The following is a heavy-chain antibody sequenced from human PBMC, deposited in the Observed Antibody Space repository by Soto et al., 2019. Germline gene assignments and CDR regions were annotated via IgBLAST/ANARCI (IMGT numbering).Heavy chain of an antibody. D-gene: IGHD6-13*01. V-gene: IGHV1-69*13. Sequence: SVKVSCKASGGTFSSYAISWVRQAPGQGLEWMGGIIPIFGTANYAQKFQGRVTITADESTSTAYMELSSLRSEDTAVYYCARGGSSTWDRYYFDYWGQGTLVTVSS. CDR1: GGTFSSYA. CDR3: ARGGSSTWDRYYFDY. CDR2: IIPIFGTA. J-gene: IGHJ4*02.